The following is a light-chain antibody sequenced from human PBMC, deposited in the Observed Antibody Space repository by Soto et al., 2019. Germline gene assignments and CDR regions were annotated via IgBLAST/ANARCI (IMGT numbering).Light chain of an antibody. Sequence: AIRMTQSPSSLSASTGDRVTITCRASQGISSYLAWYQQKPGKAHKLLIYAAYTLQSGVQSRFSGSGSGTDFTLTISCLQSEDFATYYCKQYYSYPRTVGQGTKVDIK. CDR2: AAY. CDR1: QGISSY. J-gene: IGKJ1*01. V-gene: IGKV1-8*01. CDR3: KQYYSYPRT.